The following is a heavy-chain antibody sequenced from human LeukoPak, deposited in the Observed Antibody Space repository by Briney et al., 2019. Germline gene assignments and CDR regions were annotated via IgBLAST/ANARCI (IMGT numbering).Heavy chain of an antibody. V-gene: IGHV4-34*01. D-gene: IGHD4-17*01. J-gene: IGHJ3*02. Sequence: SETLSLTCAVYGGSFISYYWSWIRQPPGKGLEWIGEINHSGSTNYNPSLKSRVTISVDTSKNQFSLKLSSVTAADTAVYYCASNDYGDYGAFDIWGQGTMVTVSS. CDR2: INHSGST. CDR3: ASNDYGDYGAFDI. CDR1: GGSFISYY.